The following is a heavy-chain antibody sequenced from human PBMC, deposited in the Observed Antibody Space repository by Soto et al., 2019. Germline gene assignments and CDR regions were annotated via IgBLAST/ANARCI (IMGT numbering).Heavy chain of an antibody. CDR3: AKESYNRRTDFYC. CDR1: GFTFNIYS. CDR2: ISSSSSTI. V-gene: IGHV3-48*01. Sequence: GGSLRLSCAASGFTFNIYSMNWVRQAPGKGLEWVSYISSSSSTIYYADSVKDRFTISRDNAKNSLYLQMNSLRAEDTAVYYCAKESYNRRTDFYCWGQGTLVTVSS. J-gene: IGHJ4*02. D-gene: IGHD3-10*01.